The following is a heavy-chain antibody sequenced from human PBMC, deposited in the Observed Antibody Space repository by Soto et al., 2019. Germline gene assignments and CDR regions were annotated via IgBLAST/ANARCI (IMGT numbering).Heavy chain of an antibody. D-gene: IGHD6-13*01. CDR3: ARVLIADSGPIYWFDP. Sequence: QVQLVQSGAEVKKPGSSVKVSCKASGGTFSSYAISWVRQAPGQGLEWMGGIIPIFGTANYAQKFQGRVKINADESTSTAYMELSSLRSEDTAVYYCARVLIADSGPIYWFDPWGQGTLVTVSS. CDR1: GGTFSSYA. J-gene: IGHJ5*02. V-gene: IGHV1-69*01. CDR2: IIPIFGTA.